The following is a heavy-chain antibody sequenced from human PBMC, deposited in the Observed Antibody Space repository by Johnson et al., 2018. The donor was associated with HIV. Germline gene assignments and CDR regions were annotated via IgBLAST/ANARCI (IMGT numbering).Heavy chain of an antibody. CDR1: GFTFSGSA. CDR3: ARDISGWYPGAFDI. CDR2: IWYDGSDK. D-gene: IGHD6-19*01. V-gene: IGHV3-33*08. Sequence: QVQLVESGGGLKQPGGSLRLSCAASGFTFSGSAMHWVRQASGKGLEWVALIWYDGSDKYYADSVKGRFTISRDNAKNFLYLQMNSLRAEDTALYYCARDISGWYPGAFDIWGQGTMVTVSS. J-gene: IGHJ3*02.